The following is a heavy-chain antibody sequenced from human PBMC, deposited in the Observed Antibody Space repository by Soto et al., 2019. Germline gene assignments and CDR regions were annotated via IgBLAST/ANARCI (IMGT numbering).Heavy chain of an antibody. CDR1: GFTFSSYE. D-gene: IGHD6-19*01. Sequence: EVQLVESGGGLVQPGGSLRLSCAASGFTFSSYEMSWVRQAPGKGLEWVSYISSSGSTIYYADSVKGRFTISRDNAKNSLYLQMNSLRAEDTAVYYCARVKRWHPGAFDIWGQGTMVTVSS. CDR2: ISSSGSTI. J-gene: IGHJ3*02. V-gene: IGHV3-48*03. CDR3: ARVKRWHPGAFDI.